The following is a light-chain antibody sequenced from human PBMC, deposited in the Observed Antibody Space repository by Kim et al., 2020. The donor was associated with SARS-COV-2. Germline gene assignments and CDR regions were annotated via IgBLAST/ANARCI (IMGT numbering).Light chain of an antibody. CDR3: EQYGNSQQT. CDR2: SAS. CDR1: QRVRRRR. J-gene: IGKJ4*02. Sequence: LTPGKKATLQGRARQRVRRRRLAREQKKPGQQPRLLRYSASTRAAGTQDRWSGSGYETDFNLKMSRVETEDIAVYFGEQYGNSQQTFGRGTKVEF. V-gene: IGKV3-20*01.